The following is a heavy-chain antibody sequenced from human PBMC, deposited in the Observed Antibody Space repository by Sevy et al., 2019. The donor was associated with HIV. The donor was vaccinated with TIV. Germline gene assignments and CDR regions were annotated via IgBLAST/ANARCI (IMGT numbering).Heavy chain of an antibody. Sequence: SETLSLTCTVFGGSISAYYWSWIRQSPEKGLQYIGYIYYTGSTKYNPSLKSRVTISVDTSKNQFSLRLTSVTAADTAIYYCARAPPVRSGDDALNWFDPWCQGTLVTVSS. CDR1: GGSISAYY. J-gene: IGHJ5*02. CDR2: IYYTGST. CDR3: ARAPPVRSGDDALNWFDP. V-gene: IGHV4-59*01. D-gene: IGHD5-12*01.